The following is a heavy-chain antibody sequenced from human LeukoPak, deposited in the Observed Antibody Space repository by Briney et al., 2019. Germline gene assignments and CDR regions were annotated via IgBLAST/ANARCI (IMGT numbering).Heavy chain of an antibody. CDR2: ISYDGSNK. V-gene: IGHV3-30*18. CDR1: GFTFSSYV. D-gene: IGHD5-24*01. Sequence: GGSLRLSCSASGFTFSSYVMHWVRQAPGKRLEWVAVISYDGSNKYYADSVKGRFTISRDNSKNTLYLQMNSLRAEDTAVYYCAKDRDWYYFDYWGQGTLVTVSS. CDR3: AKDRDWYYFDY. J-gene: IGHJ4*02.